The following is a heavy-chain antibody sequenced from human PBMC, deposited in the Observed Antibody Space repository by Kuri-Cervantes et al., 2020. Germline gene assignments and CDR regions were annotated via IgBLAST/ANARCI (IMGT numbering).Heavy chain of an antibody. Sequence: GESPKISRAASRFTFNKYAMNWVRLAPGKGLEWVGRIRNKDNKYTTEYAASVKDRFIISRDDSKNSLFLQMNSLQTEDTAIYDCARSTSKWRDWLDPWGQGTLVTVSS. CDR1: RFTFNKYA. J-gene: IGHJ5*02. CDR3: ARSTSKWRDWLDP. D-gene: IGHD5-12*01. V-gene: IGHV3-72*01. CDR2: IRNKDNKYTT.